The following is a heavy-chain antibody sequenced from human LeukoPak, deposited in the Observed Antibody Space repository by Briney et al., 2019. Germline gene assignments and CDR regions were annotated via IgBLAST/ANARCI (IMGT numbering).Heavy chain of an antibody. J-gene: IGHJ4*02. CDR3: ARLFGGVTTFDY. V-gene: IGHV3-7*01. D-gene: IGHD4-17*01. CDR2: IWPDGSDK. CDR1: GFSFSTYW. Sequence: TGGSLRLSCAASGFSFSTYWMSWVRQGPGKGLEWVATIWPDGSDKKYVDYVRDRFTIYRDNAKNSLYLQMNSLSADDTAVYFCARLFGGVTTFDYWGQGALVTVSS.